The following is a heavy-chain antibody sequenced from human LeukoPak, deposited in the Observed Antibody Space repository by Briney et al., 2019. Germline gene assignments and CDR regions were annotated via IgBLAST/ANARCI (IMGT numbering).Heavy chain of an antibody. Sequence: GASVKVSCKASGYTFTSYGISWVRQAPGQGLEWMGWMNPNSGNTGYAQKFQGRVTITRNTSISTAYMELSSLKSEDTAVYYCARVSYSRDAFDIWGQGTMVTVSS. CDR1: GYTFTSYG. V-gene: IGHV1-8*03. D-gene: IGHD3-22*01. J-gene: IGHJ3*02. CDR3: ARVSYSRDAFDI. CDR2: MNPNSGNT.